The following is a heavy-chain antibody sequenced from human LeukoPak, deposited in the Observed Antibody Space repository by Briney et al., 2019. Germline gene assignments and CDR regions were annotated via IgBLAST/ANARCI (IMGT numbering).Heavy chain of an antibody. J-gene: IGHJ4*02. Sequence: GGSLRLSCAASGFTFSSYAMSWVRQPPGKGLDWVSAISRSGGSTYYADSVKGRFTISRDNSKNTLYLQMNSLRAEDTAVYYCAKDEEAYDYVWGSDYYFDYWGQGTLVTVSS. CDR3: AKDEEAYDYVWGSDYYFDY. D-gene: IGHD3-16*01. V-gene: IGHV3-23*01. CDR1: GFTFSSYA. CDR2: ISRSGGST.